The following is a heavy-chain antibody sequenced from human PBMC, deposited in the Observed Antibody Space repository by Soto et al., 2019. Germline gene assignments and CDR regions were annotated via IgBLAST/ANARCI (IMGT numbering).Heavy chain of an antibody. D-gene: IGHD4-17*01. Sequence: QVQLQESGPGLVKPSQTLSLTCTVSGGSISSGGYYWSWIRQHPGKGLEWIGYIYYSGSTYYNPSLKRRVTTSADTSKNHFSLQLSSVTAADTAVYYCAGDNRRDDYGDYYYYYGMDVWGQGTTVTVSS. V-gene: IGHV4-31*03. CDR2: IYYSGST. CDR3: AGDNRRDDYGDYYYYYGMDV. CDR1: GGSISSGGYY. J-gene: IGHJ6*02.